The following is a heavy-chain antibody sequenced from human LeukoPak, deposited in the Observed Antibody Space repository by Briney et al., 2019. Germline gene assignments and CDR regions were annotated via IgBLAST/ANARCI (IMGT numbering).Heavy chain of an antibody. Sequence: GRSLRLSCEAPGFTFSSYGMHWVRQAPGKGLEWVALIWYDGNNKYYADSVKGRFTISRDNSKNTVYLQMHSLRAEDTAVYYCAGDLLYGDYGYNIWGQGTMVTVSS. CDR3: AGDLLYGDYGYNI. D-gene: IGHD4-17*01. CDR2: IWYDGNNK. J-gene: IGHJ3*02. CDR1: GFTFSSYG. V-gene: IGHV3-33*01.